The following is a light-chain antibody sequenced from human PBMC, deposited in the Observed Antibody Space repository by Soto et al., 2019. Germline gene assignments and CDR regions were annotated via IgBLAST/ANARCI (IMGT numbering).Light chain of an antibody. CDR1: SSNFGSNY. Sequence: QLVLTQPPSASGTPGQRVTISCSGSSSNFGSNYVYWYQQLPGTAPKLLIYTNNQRPSGVPDRFSGSKSGASASLAISGLRSEDEADYYCQVWDSSSDHRVVFGGGTKLTVL. V-gene: IGLV1-47*02. J-gene: IGLJ2*01. CDR3: QVWDSSSDHRVV. CDR2: TNN.